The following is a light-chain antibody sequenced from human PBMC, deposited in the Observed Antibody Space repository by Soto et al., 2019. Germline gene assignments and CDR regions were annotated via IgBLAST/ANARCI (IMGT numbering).Light chain of an antibody. CDR1: SSNIGSNT. J-gene: IGLJ2*01. CDR3: AAWDDSLNGPNVV. V-gene: IGLV1-44*01. CDR2: SNN. Sequence: QSVLTQPPSASGTPGQRVTISCLGSSSNIGSNTVNWYQQLPGTAPKVLIYSNNQRPSGVPDRFSGSKSGTSASLAIRGLQSEDEADYYCAAWDDSLNGPNVVFGGGTKLTVL.